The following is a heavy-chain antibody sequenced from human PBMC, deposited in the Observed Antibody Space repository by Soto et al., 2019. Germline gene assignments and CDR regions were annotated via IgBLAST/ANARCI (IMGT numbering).Heavy chain of an antibody. CDR1: GGSISSSFFY. J-gene: IGHJ5*02. V-gene: IGHV4-39*01. CDR3: AESRSGYGNWFDP. D-gene: IGHD6-25*01. Sequence: PSETLSLTCTVPGGSISSSFFYWGWIRQSPGKELEWIGNINWSGSTYYNPSLEGRVTISVDTSKNQFSLKVSSVTATDTAVYYCAESRSGYGNWFDPWGQGTLVTVSS. CDR2: INWSGST.